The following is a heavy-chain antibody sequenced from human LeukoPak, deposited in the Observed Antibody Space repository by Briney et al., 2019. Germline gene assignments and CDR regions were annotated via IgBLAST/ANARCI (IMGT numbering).Heavy chain of an antibody. CDR1: GFTFSGSA. V-gene: IGHV3-73*01. CDR3: TRLFAYSDYFDY. Sequence: GGSLRLSCAASGFTFSGSAMHWVRQASGKGLQWVGRIRSKANSYATAYAASVKGRFTISRDDSKNTAYLQMNSLKTEDTAVYYCTRLFAYSDYFDYWGQGTLVTVSS. J-gene: IGHJ4*02. D-gene: IGHD2-15*01. CDR2: IRSKANSYAT.